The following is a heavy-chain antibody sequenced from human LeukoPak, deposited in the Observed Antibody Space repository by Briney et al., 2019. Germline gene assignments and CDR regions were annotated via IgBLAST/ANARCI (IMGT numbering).Heavy chain of an antibody. CDR1: GFTFRSYW. Sequence: GGSLRLSCAASGFTFRSYWMHWVRQAPGKGLVWLSYIKSDGSITTYADSVKGRFTISRDNAKNTLYLQMNSLRAEDTGVHYCGRDVAAAGLDYWGQGTLVTVSS. V-gene: IGHV3-74*01. CDR3: GRDVAAAGLDY. CDR2: IKSDGSIT. J-gene: IGHJ4*02. D-gene: IGHD6-13*01.